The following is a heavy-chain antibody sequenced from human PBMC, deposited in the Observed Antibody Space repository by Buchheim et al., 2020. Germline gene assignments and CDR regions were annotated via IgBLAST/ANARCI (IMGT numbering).Heavy chain of an antibody. CDR3: GKDAEAYVYYGMDV. CDR1: GFTFSSYA. Sequence: EVQLLESGGGLVQPGGSLRPSCAASGFTFSSYAMSWVRQAPGKGLEWVSGISGSGGSTYYADSVKGRFTISRANPKNKLYLQMNSLRAEDTAVYYCGKDAEAYVYYGMDVWGQGTT. CDR2: ISGSGGST. J-gene: IGHJ6*02. V-gene: IGHV3-23*01. D-gene: IGHD3-16*01.